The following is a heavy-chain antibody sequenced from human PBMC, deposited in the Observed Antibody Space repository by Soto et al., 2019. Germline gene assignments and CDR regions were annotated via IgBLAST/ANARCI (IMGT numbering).Heavy chain of an antibody. V-gene: IGHV3-23*01. J-gene: IGHJ3*01. D-gene: IGHD3-10*02. Sequence: EVQLLESGGGLVQPGGSLRLSCAASGFTFSSYAMSWVRQAPGKGLEWVSAISGSGGSTYYADSVKGRFTISRDNSKNTLYLQINSLRAGEKGVYYWGKDPGPFVRGGHDAFDVWGQGTMVTVSS. CDR3: GKDPGPFVRGGHDAFDV. CDR1: GFTFSSYA. CDR2: ISGSGGST.